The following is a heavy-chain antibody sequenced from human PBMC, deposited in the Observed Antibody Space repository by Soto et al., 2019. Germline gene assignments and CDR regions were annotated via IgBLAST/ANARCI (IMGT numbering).Heavy chain of an antibody. CDR2: IYPADSDT. CDR1: GDSFTSNL. Sequence: GESMKISCQCAGDSFTSNLIVLVRQKPGKGLEWMGVIYPADSDTRYSPSFQGQVTISVDKSISTAYLQWSSLKASDTAMYYCATLRSSWPLVDVWGQGTTVTVS. D-gene: IGHD6-13*01. CDR3: ATLRSSWPLVDV. V-gene: IGHV5-51*01. J-gene: IGHJ6*02.